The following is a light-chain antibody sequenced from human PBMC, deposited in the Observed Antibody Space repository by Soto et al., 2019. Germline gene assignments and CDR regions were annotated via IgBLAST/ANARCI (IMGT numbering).Light chain of an antibody. Sequence: DIQMTPSPSSVSASVGDRVTITCRASQDSNIWLGWYQQKPGKAPKLLIHSASTLQSGVPSRFSGTGSGTEFALTFRSLQPEDFATYYGQQANSFPLTVGGGTKVEI. V-gene: IGKV1-12*01. CDR2: SAS. CDR1: QDSNIW. J-gene: IGKJ4*01. CDR3: QQANSFPLT.